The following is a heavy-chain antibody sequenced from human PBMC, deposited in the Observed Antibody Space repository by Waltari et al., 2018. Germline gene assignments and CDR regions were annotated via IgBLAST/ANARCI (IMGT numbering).Heavy chain of an antibody. Sequence: QVQLVQSGAEVKKPGASVKVSYKVSGYTLTELSMHWVRQAPGKGLEWMGGFDPEAGETIYAQKFHGRVTMTEDTSTDTAYMELSSLRSADPAVYYCSLYYYDSSGFPLEDQSFDPWGQGTLVPVSS. D-gene: IGHD3-22*01. CDR1: GYTLTELS. CDR3: SLYYYDSSGFPLEDQSFDP. J-gene: IGHJ5*02. V-gene: IGHV1-24*01. CDR2: FDPEAGET.